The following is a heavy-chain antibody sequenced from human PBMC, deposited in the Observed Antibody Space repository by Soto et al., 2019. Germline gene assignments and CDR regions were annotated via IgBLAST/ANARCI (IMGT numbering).Heavy chain of an antibody. D-gene: IGHD6-25*01. Sequence: QVQLVESGGGVVQPGRSLRLSCAASGFTFSSYGMHWVRQAPGKGLEWVAVISFDGSNKYYADSVKGRFTISTDNSKNTLYLQMNSLRPEDTAVYSCAKDRRPNYCYGMDLWGLGTRVPVSS. CDR1: GFTFSSYG. J-gene: IGHJ6*02. V-gene: IGHV3-30*18. CDR2: ISFDGSNK. CDR3: AKDRRPNYCYGMDL.